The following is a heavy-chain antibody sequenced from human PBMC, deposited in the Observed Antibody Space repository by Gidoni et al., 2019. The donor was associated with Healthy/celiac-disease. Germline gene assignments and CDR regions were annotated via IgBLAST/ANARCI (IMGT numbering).Heavy chain of an antibody. Sequence: EVQLLESGGGLVQPGGSLRLSCAASGFTLSSYAMSWVRQAPGKGLEWVSAISGSGGSTYYADSVKGRFTISRDKSKNTLYLQMNSLRAEDTAVYYCAKDESDYYDSSSYFDYWGQGTLVTVSS. J-gene: IGHJ4*02. D-gene: IGHD3-22*01. CDR2: ISGSGGST. CDR1: GFTLSSYA. V-gene: IGHV3-23*01. CDR3: AKDESDYYDSSSYFDY.